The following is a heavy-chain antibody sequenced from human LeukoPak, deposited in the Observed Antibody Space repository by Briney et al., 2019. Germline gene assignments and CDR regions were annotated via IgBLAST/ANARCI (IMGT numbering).Heavy chain of an antibody. J-gene: IGHJ4*02. V-gene: IGHV4-30-2*01. CDR2: IYHSGST. Sequence: ASETLSLTCAVSGGSISIGGYSWSWIRQPPGKGLEWIGYIYHSGSTYYNPSLKSRVTISVDRSKNQFSLKLSSVTAADTAVYYCAREDGIAAAGISDWGQGTLVTVSS. CDR3: AREDGIAAAGISD. CDR1: GGSISIGGYS. D-gene: IGHD6-13*01.